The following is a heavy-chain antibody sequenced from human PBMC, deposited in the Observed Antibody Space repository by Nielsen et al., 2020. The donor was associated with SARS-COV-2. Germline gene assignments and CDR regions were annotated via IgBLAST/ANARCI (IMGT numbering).Heavy chain of an antibody. Sequence: GSLRTPRAASGIPFSSHGMNWVRQAPGKGVERVLINGTTGDKTFYADSVEGRFTISRDNSKNTLYLQLNSLRAEDTAVFYCAKISGSQRHYFDFWGQGALVTVSS. CDR1: GIPFSSHG. CDR2: NGTTGDKT. CDR3: AKISGSQRHYFDF. V-gene: IGHV3-23*01. D-gene: IGHD1-26*01. J-gene: IGHJ4*02.